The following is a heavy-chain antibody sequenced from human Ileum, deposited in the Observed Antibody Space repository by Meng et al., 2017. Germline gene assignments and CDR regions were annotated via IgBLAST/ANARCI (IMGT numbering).Heavy chain of an antibody. CDR3: ARGQGSGSYYVWFDP. Sequence: QVQLVHTGAEVKKPGASVKFSCKPSGYTFTSYVINWVRQATGQGLEWMGWMNPNSGNTGYAQKFQGRVTMTRNTSISTAYMELSSLRSEDTAVYYCARGQGSGSYYVWFDPWGQGTLVTVSS. CDR1: GYTFTSYV. V-gene: IGHV1-8*01. D-gene: IGHD1-26*01. CDR2: MNPNSGNT. J-gene: IGHJ5*02.